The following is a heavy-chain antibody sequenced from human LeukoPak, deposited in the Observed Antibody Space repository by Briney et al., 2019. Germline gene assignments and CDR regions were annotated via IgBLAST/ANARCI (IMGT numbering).Heavy chain of an antibody. CDR1: GFTFSSYS. CDR3: ATDRGWRTSGYYLYYFEY. D-gene: IGHD3-3*01. J-gene: IGHJ4*02. Sequence: GGSLRLSCVASGFTFSSYSMNGVRQAPGKGLEWVASIKHDGSEKYYVDSVRGRFTISRDNTMNSLYLQMSSLRAEDTAVYYCATDRGWRTSGYYLYYFEYWGQGTLVTYSS. V-gene: IGHV3-7*01. CDR2: IKHDGSEK.